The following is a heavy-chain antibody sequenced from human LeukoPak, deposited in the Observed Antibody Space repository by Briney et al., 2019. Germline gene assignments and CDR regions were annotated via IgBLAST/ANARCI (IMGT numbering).Heavy chain of an antibody. D-gene: IGHD4-23*01. CDR3: AGVRSTVGWRSFDY. CDR2: SYYTGSP. Sequence: KASETLSLTCTVSGSISSYYWRWIRQPPGKGLEWIGHSYYTGSPNYNPSLKSRVTISVDTPKNQFSLKLSSVTTADTAVYYCAGVRSTVGWRSFDYWGQGTLVTVSS. CDR1: GSISSYY. J-gene: IGHJ4*02. V-gene: IGHV4-59*08.